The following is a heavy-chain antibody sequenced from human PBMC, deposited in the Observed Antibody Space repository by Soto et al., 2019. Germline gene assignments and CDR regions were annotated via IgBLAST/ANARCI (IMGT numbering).Heavy chain of an antibody. CDR2: ISSSSSYI. CDR1: GFTFSSYS. J-gene: IGHJ3*02. V-gene: IGHV3-21*01. D-gene: IGHD3-10*01. CDR3: ARDRTYIGAFDI. Sequence: EVQLVESGGGLVKPGGSLRLSCAASGFTFSSYSMNWVRQAPGKGLEWVSSISSSSSYIYYADSVKGRFTISRDNANNSLYPQINSLRAEDTAVYYCARDRTYIGAFDILGQGTMVTVSS.